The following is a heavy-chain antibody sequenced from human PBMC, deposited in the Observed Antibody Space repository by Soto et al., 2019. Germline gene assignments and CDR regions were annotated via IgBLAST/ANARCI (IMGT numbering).Heavy chain of an antibody. D-gene: IGHD3-16*02. CDR2: IYYSGST. CDR3: ARRKIMITFGGVIDEGFGFDY. Sequence: SETLSLTCTVSGGSISSSSYYWGWIRQPPGKGLEWIGSIYYSGSTYYNPSLKSRVTISVDTSKNQFSLKLSSVTAADTAVYYCARRKIMITFGGVIDEGFGFDYWGQGTLVT. V-gene: IGHV4-39*01. J-gene: IGHJ4*02. CDR1: GGSISSSSYY.